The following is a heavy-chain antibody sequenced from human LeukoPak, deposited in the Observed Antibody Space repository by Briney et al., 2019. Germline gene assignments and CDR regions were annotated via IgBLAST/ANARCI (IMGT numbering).Heavy chain of an antibody. V-gene: IGHV4-39*01. CDR2: IYYSGST. CDR1: GGSISSSSYS. CDR3: ARHVAGKVGLRYFDWLPPFDY. Sequence: SETLSLTCTVSGGSISSSSYSWGWIRQPPGKGLEWIGSIYYSGSTYYNPSLKSRVTISVDTSKNQFSLKLSSVTAADTAVCYCARHVAGKVGLRYFDWLPPFDYWGQGTLVTVSS. D-gene: IGHD3-9*01. J-gene: IGHJ4*02.